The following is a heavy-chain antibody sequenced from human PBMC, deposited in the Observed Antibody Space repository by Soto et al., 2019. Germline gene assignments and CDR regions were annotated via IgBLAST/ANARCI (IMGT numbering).Heavy chain of an antibody. CDR2: MNPNSGNT. V-gene: IGHV1-8*01. Sequence: ASVKVSCKASGYTFTSYDINWVRQATGQGLEWMGWMNPNSGNTGYAQKFQGRVTMTRNTSISTAYMELSSLRSEDTAVYYCARVRWGQRLYYYGMDVWGQGTTVTVSS. CDR3: ARVRWGQRLYYYGMDV. D-gene: IGHD3-16*01. CDR1: GYTFTSYD. J-gene: IGHJ6*02.